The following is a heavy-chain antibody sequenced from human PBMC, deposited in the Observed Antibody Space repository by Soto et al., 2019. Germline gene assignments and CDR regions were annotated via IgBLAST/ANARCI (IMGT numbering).Heavy chain of an antibody. J-gene: IGHJ6*02. V-gene: IGHV3-23*01. CDR2: ISGSGGST. CDR3: AKLPGFWSSYSAYYGMDV. D-gene: IGHD3-3*01. Sequence: GGSLRLSCAASGFTFSSYAMSWVRQAPGKGLEWVSAISGSGGSTYYADSVKGRFTISRDNSKNTLYLQMNSLRAEDTAVYYCAKLPGFWSSYSAYYGMDVWGQGTTVTVSS. CDR1: GFTFSSYA.